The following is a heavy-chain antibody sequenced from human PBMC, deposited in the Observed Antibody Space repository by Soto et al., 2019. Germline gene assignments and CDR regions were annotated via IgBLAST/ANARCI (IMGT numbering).Heavy chain of an antibody. Sequence: QVQLQQWGAGLLKPSETLSLICAVYGGSFSGYYWSWIRQPPGKGLEWIGEINHSGSTNYNPSLKSRVTISVDTSKNQFSLKLSSVTAADTAVYYCARGNRYSYGYRYWGQGTLVTVSS. V-gene: IGHV4-34*01. CDR3: ARGNRYSYGYRY. D-gene: IGHD5-18*01. CDR2: INHSGST. J-gene: IGHJ4*02. CDR1: GGSFSGYY.